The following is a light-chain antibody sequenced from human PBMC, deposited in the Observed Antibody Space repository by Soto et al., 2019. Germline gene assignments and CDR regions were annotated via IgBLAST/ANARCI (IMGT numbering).Light chain of an antibody. CDR3: QHYNSYSEA. CDR2: DAS. Sequence: IQMTQSPSALSASVGDRVTITCRASQTLSNWLAWYQQEPGKAPKLLIFDASSLQSGVPSRFSGSGFGTEFTLTISSLQPDDFGTYYCQHYNSYSEAFGQGTKVELK. CDR1: QTLSNW. V-gene: IGKV1-5*01. J-gene: IGKJ1*01.